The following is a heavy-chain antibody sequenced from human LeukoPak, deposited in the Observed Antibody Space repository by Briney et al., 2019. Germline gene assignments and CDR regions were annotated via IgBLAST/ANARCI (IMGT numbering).Heavy chain of an antibody. CDR2: IRYDGSNK. D-gene: IGHD3-22*01. Sequence: PGGSLTLSCAASGFTFSSYGMHWVRQAPGKGLEWVAFIRYDGSNKYYADSVKGRFTISRDNSKNTLYLQMNSLRAEDTAVYYCAKDPRKSVGYYDSSGSGYWGQGTLVTVSS. CDR1: GFTFSSYG. J-gene: IGHJ4*02. V-gene: IGHV3-30*02. CDR3: AKDPRKSVGYYDSSGSGY.